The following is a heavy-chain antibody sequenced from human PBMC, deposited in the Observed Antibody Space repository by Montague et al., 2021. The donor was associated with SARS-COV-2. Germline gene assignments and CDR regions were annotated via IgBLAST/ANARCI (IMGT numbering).Heavy chain of an antibody. CDR2: IYTSGRT. D-gene: IGHD6-19*01. CDR1: GGSINSYY. Sequence: SETLSLTCGVSGGSINSYYRSWIRQPAGKGLEWIGRIYTSGRTNHSPSLKSRVTISVDTSRNHLSLKLTSVTAADTAVYYCARDSRTSGWGYWYNGLDVWGQGTTVIVSS. J-gene: IGHJ6*02. V-gene: IGHV4-4*07. CDR3: ARDSRTSGWGYWYNGLDV.